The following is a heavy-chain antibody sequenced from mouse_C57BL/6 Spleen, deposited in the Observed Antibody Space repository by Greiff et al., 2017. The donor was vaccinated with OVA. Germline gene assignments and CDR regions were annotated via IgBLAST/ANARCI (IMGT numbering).Heavy chain of an antibody. Sequence: VQRVESGPGLVQPSQSLSITCTVSGFSLTSYGVHWVRQSPGKGLEWLGVIWSGGSTDYNAAFISRLSISKDNSKTQVFFQMNSLQVHDTAIYYDAREGDTTAYYYAMDYWGQGTSVTVSS. CDR3: AREGDTTAYYYAMDY. D-gene: IGHD1-2*01. CDR1: GFSLTSYG. CDR2: IWSGGST. V-gene: IGHV2-2*01. J-gene: IGHJ4*01.